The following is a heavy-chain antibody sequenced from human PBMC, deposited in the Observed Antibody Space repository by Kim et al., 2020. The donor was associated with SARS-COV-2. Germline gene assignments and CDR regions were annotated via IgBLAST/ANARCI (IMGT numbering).Heavy chain of an antibody. J-gene: IGHJ4*02. V-gene: IGHV1-69*04. CDR3: ARDRAGHCSGDYCYAYDY. Sequence: PGQGLEWLGRIIPMLGITNYAQKLQGRVTMTADKSTTTAYLELSSLKSEDTAVYFCARDRAGHCSGDYCYAYDYWGQGTLVTVSS. CDR2: IIPMLGIT. D-gene: IGHD2-15*01.